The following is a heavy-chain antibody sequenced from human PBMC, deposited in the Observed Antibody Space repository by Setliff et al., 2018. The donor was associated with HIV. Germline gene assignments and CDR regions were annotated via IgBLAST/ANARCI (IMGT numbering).Heavy chain of an antibody. J-gene: IGHJ4*02. V-gene: IGHV1-3*01. CDR3: ASKGDYYTSKTLDS. CDR2: INPGNGNT. Sequence: ASVKVSCKASGYTFTNYAIHWVRQAPGQRLEWMGWINPGNGNTKYSQKFQGRVTITRDTSATTAYMELSSLRSDDTAMYYCASKGDYYTSKTLDSWGQGTMVTAPQ. CDR1: GYTFTNYA. D-gene: IGHD3-10*01.